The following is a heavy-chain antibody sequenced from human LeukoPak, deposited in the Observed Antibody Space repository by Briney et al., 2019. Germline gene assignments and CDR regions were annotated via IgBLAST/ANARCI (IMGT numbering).Heavy chain of an antibody. J-gene: IGHJ4*02. CDR3: ARDGWFGEFGTLDY. Sequence: ASVKVSCKASGYTFTGYYMHWVRQAPGQGLEWMGWINPNSGGTNYAQKFQGRVTMTRDTSISTAYMELSRLRSDDTAVYCCARDGWFGEFGTLDYWGQGTLVTVSS. CDR1: GYTFTGYY. CDR2: INPNSGGT. V-gene: IGHV1-2*02. D-gene: IGHD3-10*01.